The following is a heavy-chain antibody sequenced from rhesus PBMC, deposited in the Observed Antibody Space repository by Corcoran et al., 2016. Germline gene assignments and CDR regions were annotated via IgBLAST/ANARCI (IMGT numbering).Heavy chain of an antibody. V-gene: IGHV4S10*01. D-gene: IGHD6S26*01. CDR2: LYGSSTST. J-gene: IGHJ4*01. Sequence: QVQLQESGPGVVKPSETLSLTCAVSGGSISDSYRWSWIRQPPGKGLEWIGYLYGSSTSTNYNPSLKSRVTISKDTSKNQFSLKLSSVTDADTAVYYCARNSYGAAGHWGQGVLVTVSS. CDR1: GGSISDSYR. CDR3: ARNSYGAAGH.